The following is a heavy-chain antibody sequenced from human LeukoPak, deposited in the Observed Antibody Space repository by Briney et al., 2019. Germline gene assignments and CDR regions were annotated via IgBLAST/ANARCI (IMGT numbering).Heavy chain of an antibody. V-gene: IGHV1-8*01. CDR2: MNPNSGNT. CDR3: ARGTDSSSWYGNDAFDI. Sequence: ASVKVSCKASGYTFTSYDINWVRQATGQGLGGRGWMNPNSGNTGYAQKFQGRVTMTRNTSISTAYMELSSLRSEDTAVYYCARGTDSSSWYGNDAFDIWGQGTMVTVSS. D-gene: IGHD6-13*01. J-gene: IGHJ3*02. CDR1: GYTFTSYD.